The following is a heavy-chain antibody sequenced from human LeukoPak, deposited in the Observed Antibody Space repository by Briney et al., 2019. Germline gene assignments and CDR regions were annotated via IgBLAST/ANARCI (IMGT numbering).Heavy chain of an antibody. Sequence: EPSETLSLTCSVSGGSIRSYYWSWIRQPPGKGLEYIGYISYGGSANYSPSLKSRVTISLDTSKNQFSLKLNSVTAADTAVYYCARAILEAAGLYPDFWGQGTLVTVSS. J-gene: IGHJ4*02. D-gene: IGHD2-15*01. V-gene: IGHV4-59*01. CDR1: GGSIRSYY. CDR2: ISYGGSA. CDR3: ARAILEAAGLYPDF.